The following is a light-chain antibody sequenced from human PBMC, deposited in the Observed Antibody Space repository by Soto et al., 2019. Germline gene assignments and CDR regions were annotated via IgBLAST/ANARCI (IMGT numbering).Light chain of an antibody. J-gene: IGKJ1*01. V-gene: IGKV3-11*01. CDR3: QQRSNWPWT. CDR1: QSVSSNY. CDR2: DAS. Sequence: IIVTQSPGTLSLSPGERAPLSCRAGQSVSSNYLAWYQQKPGQAPRLLIYDASNRATGIPVRFSGSGSGTDYTLTITNLEPEDFAIYYCQQRSNWPWTFGQGTKVDIK.